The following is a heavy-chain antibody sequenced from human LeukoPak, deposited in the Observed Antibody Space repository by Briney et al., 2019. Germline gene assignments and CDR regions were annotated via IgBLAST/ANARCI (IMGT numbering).Heavy chain of an antibody. CDR1: GYTLTELS. D-gene: IGHD3-10*02. V-gene: IGHV1-24*01. J-gene: IGHJ4*02. CDR2: FDPEDGET. CDR3: ATDRLLVSGALD. Sequence: ASVKVSCKVSGYTLTELSMHWVRQAPGKGLEWMGGFDPEDGETIYAQKFQGRVTMTEDTSTDTAYMELSSLRSEGTAVYYCATDRLLVSGALDWGQGTLVTVSS.